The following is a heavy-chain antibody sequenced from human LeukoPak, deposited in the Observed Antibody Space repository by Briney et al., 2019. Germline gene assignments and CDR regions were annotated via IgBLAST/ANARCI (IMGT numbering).Heavy chain of an antibody. CDR3: ARDYYGSESYLLIYYYGMDV. D-gene: IGHD3-10*01. CDR2: ISPYNGDT. CDR1: GYTFTNYA. J-gene: IGHJ6*02. V-gene: IGHV1-18*01. Sequence: ATVKVSCTASGYTFTNYAINWVRQAPGQGLEWMGWISPYNGDTNYAQKLQGRVTMTTDTSTSTAYMELRSLRSDDTAVYYCARDYYGSESYLLIYYYGMDVWGQGTTVTVSS.